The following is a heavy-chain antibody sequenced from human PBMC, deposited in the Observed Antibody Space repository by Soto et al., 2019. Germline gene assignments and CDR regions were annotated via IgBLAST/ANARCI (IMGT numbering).Heavy chain of an antibody. D-gene: IGHD6-13*01. V-gene: IGHV3-48*02. J-gene: IGHJ5*02. CDR1: GFTFSSYS. CDR3: ASGAAAGTWWFDP. Sequence: EVPLVESGGGLVQPGGSLRLSCAASGFTFSSYSMNWVRQAPGKGLEWVSYISSSSSTIYYADSVKGRFTISRDNAKNSLYLQMNSLRDEDTAVYYCASGAAAGTWWFDPWGQGTLVTVSS. CDR2: ISSSSSTI.